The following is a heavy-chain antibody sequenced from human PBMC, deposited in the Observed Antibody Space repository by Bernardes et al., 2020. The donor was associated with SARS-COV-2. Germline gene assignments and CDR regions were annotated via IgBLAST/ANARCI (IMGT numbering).Heavy chain of an antibody. CDR3: ARGGRYSYRYYFDY. J-gene: IGHJ4*02. V-gene: IGHV4-34*01. CDR2: INHSGST. CDR1: GGSFSGYY. D-gene: IGHD5-18*01. Sequence: SETLSLTCAVYGGSFSGYYWSWIRQPPGKGLEWIGEINHSGSTNYNPSLKSRVTISVDTSKNQFSLKLSSVTAADTAVYYCARGGRYSYRYYFDYWGQGTLVTVSS.